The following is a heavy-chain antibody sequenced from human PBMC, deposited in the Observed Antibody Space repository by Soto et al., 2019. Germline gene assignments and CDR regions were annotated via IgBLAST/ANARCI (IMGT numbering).Heavy chain of an antibody. CDR2: ISAYNSNI. Sequence: ASVKVSCKASGYTFTSYGSSWERQTPGQGLEWMGWISAYNSNINYAQKLQGRVTMTTDTSTSTAYMELRSLRSDDTAVYFCARDRLGATGDYWGHGTLVTPSS. J-gene: IGHJ4*01. V-gene: IGHV1-18*01. CDR3: ARDRLGATGDY. CDR1: GYTFTSYG. D-gene: IGHD1-26*01.